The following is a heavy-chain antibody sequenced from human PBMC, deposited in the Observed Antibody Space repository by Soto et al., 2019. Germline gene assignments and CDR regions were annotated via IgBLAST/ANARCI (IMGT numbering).Heavy chain of an antibody. CDR3: ARIYYDTPGTFDI. J-gene: IGHJ3*02. D-gene: IGHD3-22*01. Sequence: GESPKISCKGSGYSFTSYWITWVRQMPGKGLEWMGRIDPSDSYTNYSPSFQGHVSISADVSISTAFLQWSSLKASDTAMYYCARIYYDTPGTFDIWGQGTMVTVS. CDR2: IDPSDSYT. V-gene: IGHV5-10-1*01. CDR1: GYSFTSYW.